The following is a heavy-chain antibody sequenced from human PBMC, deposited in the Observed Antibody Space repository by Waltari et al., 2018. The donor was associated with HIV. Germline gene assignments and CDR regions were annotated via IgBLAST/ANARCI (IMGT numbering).Heavy chain of an antibody. Sequence: QVQLVKSGAEVMKPGSSVKVSCKASGGTVSRSDISWVRQAPGQGLEWMGAIIPLFGEANYAQKFQGRLTITADESTSTAYMELSSLRSEDTAVYYCARVPDRSGYQRYAMDVWGQGTTVTVS. D-gene: IGHD3-22*01. V-gene: IGHV1-69*01. J-gene: IGHJ6*02. CDR1: GGTVSRSD. CDR2: IIPLFGEA. CDR3: ARVPDRSGYQRYAMDV.